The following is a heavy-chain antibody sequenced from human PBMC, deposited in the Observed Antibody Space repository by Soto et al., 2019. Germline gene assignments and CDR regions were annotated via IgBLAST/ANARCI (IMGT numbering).Heavy chain of an antibody. D-gene: IGHD6-13*01. J-gene: IGHJ4*02. CDR1: GFTFSDYY. CDR3: ARVGAVGLYYLDY. CDR2: ISGSTTGI. Sequence: QVQLVESGGGLVKPGGSLRLSCAASGFTFSDYYMAWIRQAPGRGLEWISYISGSTTGIYYADSVKGRFTISRDNAKTSLYLQMSSVRADDTAVYYCARVGAVGLYYLDYWGQGTLVTVSS. V-gene: IGHV3-11*01.